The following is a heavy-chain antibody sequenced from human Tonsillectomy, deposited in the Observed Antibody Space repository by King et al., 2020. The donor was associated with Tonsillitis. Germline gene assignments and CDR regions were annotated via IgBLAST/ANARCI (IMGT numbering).Heavy chain of an antibody. V-gene: IGHV3-33*05. CDR1: GFTFSIFG. J-gene: IGHJ4*02. D-gene: IGHD2/OR15-2a*01. Sequence: GQLVQSGGGVVQPGTSLKLSCAASGFTFSIFGVLWVRQAPGKGLEWVAGISNDGSKKFYSDSVKGRFTVSRDNSKTTLYLQMNSLRAEDTAVYYCARDLSMASYDYWGQGPLVTVSS. CDR3: ARDLSMASYDY. CDR2: ISNDGSKK.